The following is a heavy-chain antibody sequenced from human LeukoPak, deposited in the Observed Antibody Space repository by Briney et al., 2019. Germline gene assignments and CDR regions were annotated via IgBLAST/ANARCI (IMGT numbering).Heavy chain of an antibody. Sequence: PGGSLRLSCAASGFTFSNAWMNWVRQAPGKGLEWVSAISGSGGSTYYADSVKGRFTISRDNSKNTLYLQMNSLRAEDTAVYYCARLRVSDFDYWGQGTLVTVSS. V-gene: IGHV3-23*01. D-gene: IGHD6-13*01. CDR2: ISGSGGST. CDR1: GFTFSNAW. J-gene: IGHJ4*02. CDR3: ARLRVSDFDY.